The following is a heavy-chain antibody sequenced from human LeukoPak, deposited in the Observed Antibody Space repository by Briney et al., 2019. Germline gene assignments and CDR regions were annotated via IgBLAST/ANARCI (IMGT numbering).Heavy chain of an antibody. J-gene: IGHJ4*02. Sequence: PGGSLRLSCAASGFTFSNYMIAWVRQAPGKGLVRVSTVNSGGCSTAYADSVKGRFTISRDNAENTVFLQLHSLRAEDTAVYYCTRGHPGKLDYSGQGTLVTVSS. CDR2: VNSGGCST. V-gene: IGHV3-74*01. CDR1: GFTFSNYM. D-gene: IGHD3-10*01. CDR3: TRGHPGKLDY.